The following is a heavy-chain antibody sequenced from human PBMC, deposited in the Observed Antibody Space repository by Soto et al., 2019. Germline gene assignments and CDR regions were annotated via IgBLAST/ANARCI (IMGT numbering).Heavy chain of an antibody. Sequence: SETLSLTCTVSGGSISSGGYYWSWIRQHPGKGLEWIGYIYYSGSTYYNPSLKSRVTISVDTSKNQFSLKLSTVTAADTAVYYCARAPHYDFWRGYAPDAFDFWGQVTMVTVSS. CDR1: GGSISSGGYY. J-gene: IGHJ3*01. CDR2: IYYSGST. CDR3: ARAPHYDFWRGYAPDAFDF. V-gene: IGHV4-31*03. D-gene: IGHD3-3*01.